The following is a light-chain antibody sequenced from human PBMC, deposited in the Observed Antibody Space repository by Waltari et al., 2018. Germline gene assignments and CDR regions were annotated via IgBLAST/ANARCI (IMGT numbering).Light chain of an antibody. V-gene: IGKV3-20*01. Sequence: ILLTQSPGSLSLSPGAGSTLSSRASQSVGRSLAWYQQKPGQPPRLLIFGTSNRATGIPDRFRGGGSGTDFSLTITRLEPEDVAVYYCQHYVSLPVTFGQGTKVEIK. CDR2: GTS. CDR1: QSVGRS. J-gene: IGKJ1*01. CDR3: QHYVSLPVT.